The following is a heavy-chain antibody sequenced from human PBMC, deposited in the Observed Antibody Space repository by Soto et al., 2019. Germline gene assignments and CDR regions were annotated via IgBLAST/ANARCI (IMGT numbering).Heavy chain of an antibody. CDR3: AKATATGGGAFEI. D-gene: IGHD2-8*02. CDR1: GFICSSYD. J-gene: IGHJ3*02. Sequence: PGGSLRLSCAVSGFICSSYDMSWVRQAPGKGLEWVSTILVGGSTHYEDSVKGRFTISRDTSKNTVYLQMNSLTAGDTAVYYCAKATATGGGAFEIYGHGTLVTV. CDR2: ILVGGST. V-gene: IGHV3-23*01.